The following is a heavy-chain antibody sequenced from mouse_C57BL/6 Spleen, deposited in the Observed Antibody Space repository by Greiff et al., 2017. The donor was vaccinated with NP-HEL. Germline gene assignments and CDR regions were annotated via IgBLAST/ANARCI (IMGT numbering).Heavy chain of an antibody. CDR3: ARTAVVGNWDY. J-gene: IGHJ2*01. CDR2: INPNYGTT. D-gene: IGHD1-1*01. Sequence: LVESGPELVKPGASVKISCKASGYSFTDYNMNWVKQSHGKSLEWIGVINPNYGTTSYNQKFKGKATLTVDQSSSTAYMQLNSLTSEDSAVYYFARTAVVGNWDYWGQGTTLTVSS. V-gene: IGHV1-39*01. CDR1: GYSFTDYN.